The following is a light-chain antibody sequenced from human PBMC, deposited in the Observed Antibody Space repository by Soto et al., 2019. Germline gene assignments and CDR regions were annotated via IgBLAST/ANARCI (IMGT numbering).Light chain of an antibody. CDR1: SSNIGSNT. V-gene: IGLV1-44*01. Sequence: QSVLTQRPSASGTPGQRVTISCSGSSSNIGSNTVNWYQQLPGTAPKLLIYSNNQRPSGVPDRFSGSKSGTSASLAISGLQSEDEADYYCAAWDDSLNGQVVFGAGTKVTVL. J-gene: IGLJ2*01. CDR2: SNN. CDR3: AAWDDSLNGQVV.